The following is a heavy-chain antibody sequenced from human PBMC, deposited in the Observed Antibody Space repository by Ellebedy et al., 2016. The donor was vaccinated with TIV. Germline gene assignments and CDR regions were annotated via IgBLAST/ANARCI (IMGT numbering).Heavy chain of an antibody. D-gene: IGHD3-9*01. Sequence: GESLKISCSASGFTFSSFSMNWVRQAPGKGLEWVSYIPRDSDAMSYADSVKGRFTISRDNAKNSLYLQMNSLRAEDTAVYYCARDDWGPAGPWGQGTLVTVSS. V-gene: IGHV3-48*01. CDR1: GFTFSSFS. J-gene: IGHJ5*02. CDR2: IPRDSDAM. CDR3: ARDDWGPAGP.